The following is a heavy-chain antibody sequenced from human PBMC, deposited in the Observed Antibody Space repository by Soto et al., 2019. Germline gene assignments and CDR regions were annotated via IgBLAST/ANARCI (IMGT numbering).Heavy chain of an antibody. Sequence: QVQLVQSGAEVKKPGSSVKVSCKASGGTFSSFTISWVRQAPGQGLEWMGRIIPILGIANYAQKFQGRVTITEDKSTSAAYMGLSSLRSEDTAVYYCARALGYCSSTSCYVGDDYDYYGMDVWGQGTTVTVSS. D-gene: IGHD2-2*01. CDR2: IIPILGIA. V-gene: IGHV1-69*02. CDR1: GGTFSSFT. CDR3: ARALGYCSSTSCYVGDDYDYYGMDV. J-gene: IGHJ6*02.